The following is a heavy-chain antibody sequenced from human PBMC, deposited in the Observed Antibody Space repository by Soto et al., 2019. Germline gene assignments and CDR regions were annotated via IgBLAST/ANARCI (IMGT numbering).Heavy chain of an antibody. Sequence: SDTLSPTCTVHCPSITSHYWSWFRQPPGKGLEWIGYIFYSGSTDYNPSLMSRVTISVDTSKNQFSLKLSSVTAADTAVYYCARRYGRAFDIWGQGTMVT. CDR1: CPSITSHY. CDR2: IFYSGST. J-gene: IGHJ3*02. D-gene: IGHD4-17*01. CDR3: ARRYGRAFDI. V-gene: IGHV4-59*08.